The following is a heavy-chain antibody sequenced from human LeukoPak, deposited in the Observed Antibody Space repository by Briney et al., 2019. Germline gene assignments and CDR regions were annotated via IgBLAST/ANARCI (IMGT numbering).Heavy chain of an antibody. CDR2: IYTSGST. CDR3: ARQRGDSVGAIAATYYYYYMDV. Sequence: SETLSLTCTVSGGSISSYYWSWIRQPPGKGLEWIGYIYTSGSTNYNPSLKSRVTISVDTSKNQFSLKLSSVTAADTAVYYCARQRGDSVGAIAATYYYYYMDVWGKGTTVTVSS. D-gene: IGHD2-15*01. J-gene: IGHJ6*03. CDR1: GGSISSYY. V-gene: IGHV4-4*09.